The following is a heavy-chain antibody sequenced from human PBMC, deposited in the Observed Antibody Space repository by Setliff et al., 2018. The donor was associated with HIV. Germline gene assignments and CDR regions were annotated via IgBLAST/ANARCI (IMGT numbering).Heavy chain of an antibody. Sequence: SETLSLTCTVYGGSFSSYYWSWIRQPPGKGLEWIGEINHSGSTNYNPSLKSRVTMSVDTSKNQFSLKLSSVTAADTAVYYCAALLGDSGSYGGGAFDIWGQGTMVTVSS. CDR3: AALLGDSGSYGGGAFDI. D-gene: IGHD1-26*01. J-gene: IGHJ3*02. CDR2: INHSGST. CDR1: GGSFSSYY. V-gene: IGHV4-34*01.